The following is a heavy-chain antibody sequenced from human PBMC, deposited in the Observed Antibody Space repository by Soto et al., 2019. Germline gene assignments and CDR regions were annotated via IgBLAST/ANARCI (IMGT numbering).Heavy chain of an antibody. CDR3: AKDPSTGSADY. J-gene: IGHJ4*02. CDR1: GFILSHYA. V-gene: IGHV3-23*01. Sequence: PGGSLRLSCTASGFILSHYAMNWVRQAPGKGLEWVSTLSKDGANEHYADSVKGRFTISRDGSKNTLYLQMNSLRAEDTAMYYCAKDPSTGSADYWGQGTQVTVS. CDR2: LSKDGANE. D-gene: IGHD3-9*01.